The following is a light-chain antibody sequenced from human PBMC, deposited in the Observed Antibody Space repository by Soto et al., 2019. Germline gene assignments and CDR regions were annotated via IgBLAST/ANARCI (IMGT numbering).Light chain of an antibody. Sequence: DIQMTQSPSTLSASVGDRVTITCRASQSISSWLAWYQQKPGKAPKLLIYDASSLESGVPSRFKGSVSGTKFILTISSLQPDDFAHYYCQQYNSYPWTVGKGTKV. CDR3: QQYNSYPWT. J-gene: IGKJ1*01. CDR1: QSISSW. V-gene: IGKV1-5*01. CDR2: DAS.